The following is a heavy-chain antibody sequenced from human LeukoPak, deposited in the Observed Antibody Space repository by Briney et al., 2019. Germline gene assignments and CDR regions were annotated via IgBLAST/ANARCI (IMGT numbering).Heavy chain of an antibody. CDR2: IYHSGST. Sequence: SETLSLTCAVYGGSFSGYYWSWIRQPPGKGLEWIGEIYHSGSTNYNPSLKSRVTISVDKSKNQFSLKLSSVTAADTAVYYCARVGQQPHAFDIWGQGTMVTVSS. CDR1: GGSFSGYY. J-gene: IGHJ3*02. V-gene: IGHV4-34*01. CDR3: ARVGQQPHAFDI. D-gene: IGHD6-13*01.